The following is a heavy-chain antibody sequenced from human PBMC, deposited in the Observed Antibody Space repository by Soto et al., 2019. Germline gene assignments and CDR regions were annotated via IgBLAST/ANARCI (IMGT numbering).Heavy chain of an antibody. Sequence: PSETLSLTSAVSGYSISSGYYWGWIRQPPGKGLVWIGSIYHSGSTYYNPSLKSRVTISVDTSKNQFSLKLSSVTAADTAVYYCAREGDYDFWSGYPVNDWFDPWGQGTLVTVSS. D-gene: IGHD3-3*01. CDR1: GYSISSGYY. CDR3: AREGDYDFWSGYPVNDWFDP. V-gene: IGHV4-38-2*02. CDR2: IYHSGST. J-gene: IGHJ5*02.